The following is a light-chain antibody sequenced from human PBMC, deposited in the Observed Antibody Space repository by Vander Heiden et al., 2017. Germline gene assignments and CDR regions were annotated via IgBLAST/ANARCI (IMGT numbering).Light chain of an antibody. CDR1: QGISSY. CDR2: AAS. CDR3: QRDDSYPLT. J-gene: IGKJ3*01. V-gene: IGKV1-8*01. Sequence: AIRMTQSPSSFSASTGDRVTITCRASQGISSYLAWYQQKPGKAPKLLIYAASTLQSGVPSRFSGSASGTDFTLTISCLHSEDFATYYCQRDDSYPLTFGHGTKVDIK.